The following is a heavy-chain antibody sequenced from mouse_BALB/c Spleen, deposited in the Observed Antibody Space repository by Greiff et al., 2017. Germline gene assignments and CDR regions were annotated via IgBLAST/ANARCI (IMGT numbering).Heavy chain of an antibody. CDR3: ARAYDGYYAFAY. D-gene: IGHD2-3*01. V-gene: IGHV3-1*02. CDR1: GYSITSGYS. CDR2: IHYSGST. J-gene: IGHJ3*01. Sequence: DVKLVESGPDLVKPSQSLSLTCTVTGYSITSGYSWHWIRQFPGNNLEWMGYIHYSGSTNYNPSLKSRTSITRDTSKNQFFLQLNSVTTEDTATYYCARAYDGYYAFAYWGQGTLVTVSA.